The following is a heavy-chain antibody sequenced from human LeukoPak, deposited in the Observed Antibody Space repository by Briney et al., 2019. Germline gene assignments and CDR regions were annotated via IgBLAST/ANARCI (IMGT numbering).Heavy chain of an antibody. CDR3: AKTGWRGGGTFNEFDP. CDR2: IYYSGST. CDR1: GGSISSYY. V-gene: IGHV4-59*08. D-gene: IGHD5-24*01. Sequence: PSETLSLTCTVSGGSISSYYWSWIRQPPGKGLEWIGYIYYSGSTNYNPSLKSRVTISVDTSKNQFSLKLSSVTAADTAVYYCAKTGWRGGGTFNEFDPWGQGTLVTVSS. J-gene: IGHJ5*02.